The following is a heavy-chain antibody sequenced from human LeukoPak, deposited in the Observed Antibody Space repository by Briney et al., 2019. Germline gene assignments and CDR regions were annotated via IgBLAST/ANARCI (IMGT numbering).Heavy chain of an antibody. V-gene: IGHV3-73*01. CDR3: TRLGAHYYGSGSAFFYFDY. D-gene: IGHD3-10*01. CDR2: IRSKANSYAT. Sequence: GGSLKLSCAASGFTFSGSAMHWVRQASGKGLEWVGRIRSKANSYATAYAASVKGRFTTSRDDSKNTAYLQMNSLKTEDRAVYYCTRLGAHYYGSGSAFFYFDYWGQGTLVTVSS. J-gene: IGHJ4*02. CDR1: GFTFSGSA.